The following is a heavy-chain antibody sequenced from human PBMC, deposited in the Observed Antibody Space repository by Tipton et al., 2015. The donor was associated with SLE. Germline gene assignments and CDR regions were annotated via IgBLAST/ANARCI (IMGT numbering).Heavy chain of an antibody. D-gene: IGHD3-9*01. CDR1: GFTFNDAW. V-gene: IGHV3-23*01. Sequence: SLRLSCAASGFTFNDAWMNWVRQAPGKGLEWVSTISGSGDRTNYADSMTGRFTMSRDYSKNTLYLQMNSLRAEDTAVYYCARAPPRYFDPYFMDVWGKGTTVTVSS. J-gene: IGHJ6*03. CDR3: ARAPPRYFDPYFMDV. CDR2: ISGSGDRT.